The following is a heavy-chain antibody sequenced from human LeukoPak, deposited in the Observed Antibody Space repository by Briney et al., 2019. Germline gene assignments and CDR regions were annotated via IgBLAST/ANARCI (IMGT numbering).Heavy chain of an antibody. Sequence: GESLKISCKGSGYSFTSYWIGWVRQMPGKGLEWMGFIYPGDSDTRYSPSFQGQVTISADKSITTAYLQWSSLKASDTAMYYCARHSPGGRYPWFFDYWGQGTLVTVSS. CDR2: IYPGDSDT. CDR1: GYSFTSYW. J-gene: IGHJ4*02. CDR3: ARHSPGGRYPWFFDY. V-gene: IGHV5-51*01. D-gene: IGHD1-26*01.